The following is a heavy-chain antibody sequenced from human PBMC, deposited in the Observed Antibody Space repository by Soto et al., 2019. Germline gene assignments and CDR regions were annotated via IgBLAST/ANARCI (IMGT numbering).Heavy chain of an antibody. D-gene: IGHD3-10*01. V-gene: IGHV3-15*01. CDR2: IKSKTDGGTT. J-gene: IGHJ4*02. CDR1: GFTLSHAW. Sequence: GGSLRLSCAASGFTLSHAWTSWVRQAPGKGLEWAGRIKSKTDGGTTDYAAPVKGRFTISRDDSKNTLYLQMNSLKTEDTAVYYGTTDRDWAITMPDYWGKGTLVTVSS. CDR3: TTDRDWAITMPDY.